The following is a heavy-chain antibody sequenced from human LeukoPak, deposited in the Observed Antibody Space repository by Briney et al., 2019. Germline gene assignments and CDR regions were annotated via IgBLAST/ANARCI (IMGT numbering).Heavy chain of an antibody. CDR2: ISSSSSYI. Sequence: PGGSLRLSCAASGFSIQHHAMMWVRQAPGKGLEWVSSISSSSSYIYYADSVKGRFTISRDNAKNSLYLQMNSLRAEDTAVYYCATLRGYSYGRDYWGQGTLVTVSS. D-gene: IGHD5-18*01. J-gene: IGHJ4*02. CDR1: GFSIQHHA. CDR3: ATLRGYSYGRDY. V-gene: IGHV3-21*01.